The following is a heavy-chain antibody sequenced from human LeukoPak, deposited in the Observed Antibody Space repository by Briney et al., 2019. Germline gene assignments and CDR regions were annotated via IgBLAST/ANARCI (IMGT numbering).Heavy chain of an antibody. V-gene: IGHV1-18*01. CDR2: SSAYTSNT. CDR3: ARSGVGYFYDTTGYYPLDY. J-gene: IGHJ4*02. D-gene: IGHD3-22*01. CDR1: GYTFTNYG. Sequence: GASVKVSCKASGYTFTNYGISWGRQAPGQGLEWMGWSSAYTSNTNYAQNLHGRVTMTTDTSTSTGYMELRSLRSDDTAVYYCARSGVGYFYDTTGYYPLDYGGQGTLVTV.